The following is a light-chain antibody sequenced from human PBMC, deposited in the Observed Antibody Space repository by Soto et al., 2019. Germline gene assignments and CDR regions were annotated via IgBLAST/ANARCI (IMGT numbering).Light chain of an antibody. CDR2: GNS. CDR1: SSNIGADYD. V-gene: IGLV1-40*01. Sequence: QPVLTQPPSVSGAPGQRVTISCTGSSSNIGADYDVHWYQQLPGTAPKLLIYGNSNRPSGVPDRFSASKSGTSASLAITGLQAEDEADYYCQSYDSSLTTWVFGTGTKVTVL. J-gene: IGLJ1*01. CDR3: QSYDSSLTTWV.